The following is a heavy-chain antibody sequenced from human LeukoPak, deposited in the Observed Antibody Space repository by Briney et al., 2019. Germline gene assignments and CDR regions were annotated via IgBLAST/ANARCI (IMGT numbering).Heavy chain of an antibody. D-gene: IGHD2-15*01. J-gene: IGHJ4*02. Sequence: GGSLRLSCAASGFTFSSYGMHWVRQAPGKRLEWVAVISYDGSNKYYADSVKGRFTISRDNSKNTLYLQMNSLRAEDTAVYYCAKDQWSYYFDYWGQGTLVTVSS. CDR2: ISYDGSNK. V-gene: IGHV3-30*18. CDR3: AKDQWSYYFDY. CDR1: GFTFSSYG.